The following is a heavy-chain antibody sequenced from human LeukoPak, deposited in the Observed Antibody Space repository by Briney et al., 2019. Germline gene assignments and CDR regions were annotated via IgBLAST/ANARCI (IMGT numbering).Heavy chain of an antibody. CDR1: GYSFTSYW. V-gene: IGHV5-51*01. J-gene: IGHJ6*02. D-gene: IGHD3-10*01. Sequence: GESLKISCKGSGYSFTSYWIGWVRQMPGKGLEWMGIIYPGDSDTRYSPSFQGQVTISADKSISTAYLQWSSLKASDTAMYYCAILPRVDYYGSGSYYYYYGMDVWGQGTTVTVSS. CDR2: IYPGDSDT. CDR3: AILPRVDYYGSGSYYYYYGMDV.